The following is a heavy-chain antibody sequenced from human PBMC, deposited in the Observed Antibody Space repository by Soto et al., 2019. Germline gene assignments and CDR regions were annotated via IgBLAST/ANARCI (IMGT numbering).Heavy chain of an antibody. CDR3: AGSSYYYDSRGYWAY. D-gene: IGHD3-22*01. CDR2: ISSSSSYI. CDR1: GFTFSSYS. V-gene: IGHV3-21*01. Sequence: EVQLVESGGGLVKPGGSLRLSCAASGFTFSSYSMNWVRQAPGKGLEWVSSISSSSSYIYYADSVKGRFTISRDNAKNSLYLQMNSLRAEDTAVYYCAGSSYYYDSRGYWAYWGQGTLVTVSS. J-gene: IGHJ4*02.